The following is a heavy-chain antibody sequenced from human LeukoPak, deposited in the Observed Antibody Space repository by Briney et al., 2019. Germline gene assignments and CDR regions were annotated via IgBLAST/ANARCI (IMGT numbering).Heavy chain of an antibody. D-gene: IGHD2-2*01. V-gene: IGHV3-7*01. Sequence: PGGSLRLSCAASGFSFSGYWITWVRQAPGKGLEWVANIKQDGSDKNYVDSVKGRFTISRDNAKNSLYLQMNSLRAEDPAVYYCARSSAIAYYYMDVWGKGTTVTVSS. CDR3: ARSSAIAYYYMDV. CDR2: IKQDGSDK. J-gene: IGHJ6*03. CDR1: GFSFSGYW.